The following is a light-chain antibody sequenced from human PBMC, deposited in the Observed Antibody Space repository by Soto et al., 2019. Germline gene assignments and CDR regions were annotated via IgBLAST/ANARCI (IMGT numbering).Light chain of an antibody. CDR3: QQYNNWPPVT. Sequence: VITPAPPTLCVSVDHSGTLTSRTSQSVSSNLAWYQQKPGQAPRLLIYGASNRATGIPARFSGSGSGTEFTLTISRLQSEDFAVYYCQQYNNWPPVTFGPGTKVDIK. V-gene: IGKV3-15*01. CDR1: QSVSSN. CDR2: GAS. J-gene: IGKJ3*01.